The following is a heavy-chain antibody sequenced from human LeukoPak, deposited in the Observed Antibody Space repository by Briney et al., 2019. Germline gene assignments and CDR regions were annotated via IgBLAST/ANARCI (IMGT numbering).Heavy chain of an antibody. J-gene: IGHJ5*02. CDR2: ISAYNGNT. D-gene: IGHD5-18*01. CDR1: GYTFTSYG. Sequence: ASVKVSCKASGYTFTSYGISWVRQAPGQGLEWMGWISAYNGNTNYAQKLQGRVTMTTDTSTSTAYMELRSLRSDDTAVYYCARGKFSGYSYARQLNWFDPWGQGTLVTVSS. V-gene: IGHV1-18*01. CDR3: ARGKFSGYSYARQLNWFDP.